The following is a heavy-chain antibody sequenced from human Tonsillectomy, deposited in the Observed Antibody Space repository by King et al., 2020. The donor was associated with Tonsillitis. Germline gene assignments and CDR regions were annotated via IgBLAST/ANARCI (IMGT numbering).Heavy chain of an antibody. J-gene: IGHJ4*02. D-gene: IGHD1-26*01. CDR1: GGSISSYY. V-gene: IGHV4-59*01. Sequence: VQLQESGPGLVKPSETLSLTCTVSGGSISSYYWSWIRQPPGKGLEWIGYIYYSGSTNYNPSLKSRVTISVDTSKNPFSLKLSSVTAADTAVYYCARGTIGGHFDYWGQGTLVTVSS. CDR2: IYYSGST. CDR3: ARGTIGGHFDY.